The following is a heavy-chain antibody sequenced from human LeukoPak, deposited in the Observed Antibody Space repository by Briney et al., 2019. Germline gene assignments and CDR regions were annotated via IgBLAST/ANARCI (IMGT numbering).Heavy chain of an antibody. D-gene: IGHD3-3*01. Sequence: ASVKVSCKASGYTFTGYYMHWVRQAPGQGLEWMGRINPNSGGTNYAQKFQGRVTMTRDTSINTAYMELSRLRSDDTAVYYCARDYDFWSGHRWFDPWGQGTLVTVSS. CDR3: ARDYDFWSGHRWFDP. V-gene: IGHV1-2*06. CDR2: INPNSGGT. CDR1: GYTFTGYY. J-gene: IGHJ5*02.